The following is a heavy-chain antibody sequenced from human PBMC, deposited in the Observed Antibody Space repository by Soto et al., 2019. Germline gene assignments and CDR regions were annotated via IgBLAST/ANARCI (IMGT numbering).Heavy chain of an antibody. Sequence: SETLSLTCAVYGGSFSGYYWSWIRQPPGKGLEWIGEINHSGSTNYNPSLKSRVTISVDTSKNQFSLKLSSVTAADTAVYYCARTEGHARGYSSGMGWFDPWGQGTLVT. V-gene: IGHV4-34*01. J-gene: IGHJ5*02. D-gene: IGHD6-19*01. CDR2: INHSGST. CDR3: ARTEGHARGYSSGMGWFDP. CDR1: GGSFSGYY.